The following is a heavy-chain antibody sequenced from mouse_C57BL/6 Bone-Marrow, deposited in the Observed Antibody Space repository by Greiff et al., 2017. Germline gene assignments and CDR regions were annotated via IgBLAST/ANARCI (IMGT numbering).Heavy chain of an antibody. Sequence: VQLQQPGAELVKPGASVKLSCKASGYTFTSYWMQWVKQRPGQGLEWIGEIDPSDSYTNYNEKFKGKATLTVDTSSSTAYMQLSSLTSEDSAVXYSASTVFFAYWGQGTTLTVSS. CDR1: GYTFTSYW. CDR2: IDPSDSYT. J-gene: IGHJ2*01. D-gene: IGHD1-1*01. CDR3: ASTVFFAY. V-gene: IGHV1-50*01.